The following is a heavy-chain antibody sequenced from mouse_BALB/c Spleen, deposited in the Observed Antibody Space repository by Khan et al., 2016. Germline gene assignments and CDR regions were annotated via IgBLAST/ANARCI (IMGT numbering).Heavy chain of an antibody. CDR3: VSTGTEDYFDY. Sequence: QVQLKQSGAELAKPGASVKMSCKASGYTFTSYWMHWVKQRPGQGLEWIGYINPSTGYTEYTQKFTDKTTLTADKSSSTANMQLSSLTSEDSAVYYCVSTGTEDYFDYWGQGTALTVSS. D-gene: IGHD4-1*02. CDR1: GYTFTSYW. J-gene: IGHJ2*01. V-gene: IGHV1-7*01. CDR2: INPSTGYT.